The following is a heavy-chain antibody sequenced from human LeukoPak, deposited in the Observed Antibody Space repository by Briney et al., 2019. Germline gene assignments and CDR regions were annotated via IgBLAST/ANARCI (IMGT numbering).Heavy chain of an antibody. Sequence: GGSLRLSCAASGFTFSTYSMNWVRQAPGKGLEWVSSISSSSSYIYYADSVKGRFTISRDNAKNSLYLQMNSLRAEDTAVYYCARARFSCTNGVCYKKGFDYWGQGTLVTVSS. J-gene: IGHJ4*02. CDR3: ARARFSCTNGVCYKKGFDY. CDR2: ISSSSSYI. V-gene: IGHV3-21*01. D-gene: IGHD2-8*01. CDR1: GFTFSTYS.